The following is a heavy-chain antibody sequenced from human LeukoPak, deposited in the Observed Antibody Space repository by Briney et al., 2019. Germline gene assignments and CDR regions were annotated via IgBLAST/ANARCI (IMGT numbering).Heavy chain of an antibody. CDR1: GFTFSSYG. Sequence: PGGSLRLSCAASGFTFSSYGMHWVRQAPGKGLEGVAVIWYDGSNKYYADSVKGRFTISRDNSKNTLYLQMNSLRAEDTAVYYCARDTRLYYFDSSDFDYWGQGTLVTVSS. D-gene: IGHD3-22*01. CDR3: ARDTRLYYFDSSDFDY. CDR2: IWYDGSNK. V-gene: IGHV3-33*08. J-gene: IGHJ4*02.